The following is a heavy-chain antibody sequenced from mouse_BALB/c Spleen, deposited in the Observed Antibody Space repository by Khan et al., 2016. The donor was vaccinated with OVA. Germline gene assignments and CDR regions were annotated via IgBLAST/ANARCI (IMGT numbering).Heavy chain of an antibody. J-gene: IGHJ2*01. CDR3: ARSIMAN. CDR2: ISYSGST. V-gene: IGHV3-2*02. CDR1: GYSITSDYA. Sequence: EVQLVESGPGLVKPSQSLSLTCTVTGYSITSDYAWNWIRQFPGNKLEWMGYISYSGSTSYNPSLKSRISINRDTSKNQFFLQLNSVTTVYTATYYCARSIMANWGQGTTLTVSS.